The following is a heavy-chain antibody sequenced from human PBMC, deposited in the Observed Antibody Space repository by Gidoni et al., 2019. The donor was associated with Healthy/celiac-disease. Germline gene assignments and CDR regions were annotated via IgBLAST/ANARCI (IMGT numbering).Heavy chain of an antibody. CDR3: ARALRYYDSSGYPFGY. CDR1: GYTFTSYY. Sequence: QVQLVQSGAELQKPGASVKVSCKSPGYTFTSYYMHWVRQAPGQGLEWMGIINPSGGSTSYAQKFQGRVTMTRDTSTSTVYMELSSLRSEDTAVYYCARALRYYDSSGYPFGYWGQGTLVTVSS. CDR2: INPSGGST. J-gene: IGHJ4*02. V-gene: IGHV1-46*01. D-gene: IGHD3-22*01.